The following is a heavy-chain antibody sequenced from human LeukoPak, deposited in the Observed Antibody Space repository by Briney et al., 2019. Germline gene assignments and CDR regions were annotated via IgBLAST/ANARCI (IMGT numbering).Heavy chain of an antibody. V-gene: IGHV3-30*03. CDR2: ISYDGSNK. CDR3: ARETKREYYFDY. CDR1: GFTFSSYG. D-gene: IGHD3-10*01. Sequence: GGSLRLSCAASGFTFSSYGMHWVRQAPGKGLEWVAVISYDGSNKYYADSVKGRFTISRDNSKSTLYLQMNSLRAEDTAVYYCARETKREYYFDYWGQGTLVTVSS. J-gene: IGHJ4*02.